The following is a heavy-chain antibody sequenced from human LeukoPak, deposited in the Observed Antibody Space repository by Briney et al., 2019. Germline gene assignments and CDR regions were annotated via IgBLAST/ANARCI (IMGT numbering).Heavy chain of an antibody. J-gene: IGHJ4*02. D-gene: IGHD3-22*01. CDR1: GFTFSSYW. CDR3: ARSARGHYYDSRPLDY. CDR2: IKQGGSEK. Sequence: GGSLRLSCAASGFTFSSYWMSWVRQAPGKGLEWVANIKQGGSEKYYVDSVKGRFTISRDNAKNSLYLQMNSLRAEDTAVYYCARSARGHYYDSRPLDYWGQGTLVTVSS. V-gene: IGHV3-7*01.